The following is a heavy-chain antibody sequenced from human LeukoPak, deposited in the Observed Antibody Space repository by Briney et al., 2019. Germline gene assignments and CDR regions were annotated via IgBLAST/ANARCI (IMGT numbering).Heavy chain of an antibody. CDR3: ATLRRYGSGTNYPPGYFDY. J-gene: IGHJ4*02. CDR2: FYYSGRT. Sequence: PSETLSLTCNVSGGSISTYFWSWTRQPPGKGLEWVGTFYYSGRTYYNPSLKSRVSLSVDTSQNLFSLHLNSVTAADTAVYYCATLRRYGSGTNYPPGYFDYWGQGTLVSVSS. CDR1: GGSISTYF. D-gene: IGHD3-10*01. V-gene: IGHV4-59*04.